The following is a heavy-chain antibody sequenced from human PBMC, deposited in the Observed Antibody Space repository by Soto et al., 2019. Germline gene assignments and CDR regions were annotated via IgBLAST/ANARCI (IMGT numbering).Heavy chain of an antibody. CDR3: ARGGDYDFWSGYYGVPLVDV. CDR1: GGSFSGYY. CDR2: INHSGST. Sequence: PSETLSLTCAVYGGSFSGYYWSWIRQPPGKGLEWIGEINHSGSTNYNPSLKSRVTISVDTSKNQFSLKLSSVTAADTAVYYCARGGDYDFWSGYYGVPLVDVWGKGTTVTVSS. V-gene: IGHV4-34*01. D-gene: IGHD3-3*01. J-gene: IGHJ6*04.